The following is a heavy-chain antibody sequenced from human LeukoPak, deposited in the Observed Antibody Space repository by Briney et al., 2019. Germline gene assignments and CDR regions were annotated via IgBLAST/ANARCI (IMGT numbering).Heavy chain of an antibody. CDR2: ISGSGGST. Sequence: PGGSLRLSCAASGFTFSSYAMSWVRQAPGKGLEWVSAISGSGGSTYYADSVKGRFTISRDNSKNTLYLQMNSPRAEDTAVYYCAKDREGIVVVIGDWGQGTLVTVSS. CDR1: GFTFSSYA. D-gene: IGHD2-21*01. CDR3: AKDREGIVVVIGD. J-gene: IGHJ4*02. V-gene: IGHV3-23*01.